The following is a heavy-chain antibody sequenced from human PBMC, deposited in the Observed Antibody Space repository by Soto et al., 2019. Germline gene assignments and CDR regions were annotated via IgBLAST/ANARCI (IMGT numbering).Heavy chain of an antibody. CDR2: IYYSGST. V-gene: IGHV4-59*01. CDR1: GGSISSYY. D-gene: IGHD2-2*02. Sequence: QVQLQESGPGLVKPSETLSLTCTVSGGSISSYYWSWIRQPPGKGLEWIGYIYYSGSTNYNPSLKSRVTISVDTSKNQFSLKLSSVTAADTAVDYCARSYCSSTSCYNYDAFDIWGQGTMVTVSS. J-gene: IGHJ3*02. CDR3: ARSYCSSTSCYNYDAFDI.